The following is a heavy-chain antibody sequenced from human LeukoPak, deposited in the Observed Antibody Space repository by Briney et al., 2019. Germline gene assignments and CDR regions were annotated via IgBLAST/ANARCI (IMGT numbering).Heavy chain of an antibody. V-gene: IGHV3-30*03. Sequence: GGSLRLSCAASGFTFSRYGMHWVRQAPGKGLEWVAVISYDGSNKYYGDSVKGRFTISRDNSKKMLYLQMNSPRAEDTAVYYCARGSYYGGLGDYFDYWGQGTLVTVSS. CDR3: ARGSYYGGLGDYFDY. J-gene: IGHJ4*02. D-gene: IGHD1-26*01. CDR2: ISYDGSNK. CDR1: GFTFSRYG.